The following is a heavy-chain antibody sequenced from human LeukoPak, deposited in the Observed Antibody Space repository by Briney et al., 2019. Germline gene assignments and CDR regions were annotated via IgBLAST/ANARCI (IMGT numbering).Heavy chain of an antibody. D-gene: IGHD6-19*01. V-gene: IGHV4-4*02. CDR1: GDSISSNNW. CDR2: IYHSGST. CDR3: TRAPPYGSGWSKGVLYY. Sequence: PSGTLSLTCAVSGDSISSNNWWCWVRQPPGKGLEWIGEIYHSGSTNYNPSLKSRVTISVDKSKNQFSLKVNSVTAADTAMYYCTRAPPYGSGWSKGVLYYWGQGTLVTVSS. J-gene: IGHJ4*02.